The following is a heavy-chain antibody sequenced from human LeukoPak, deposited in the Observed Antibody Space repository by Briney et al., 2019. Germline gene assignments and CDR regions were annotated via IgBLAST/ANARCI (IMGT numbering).Heavy chain of an antibody. CDR3: ARDWRLGIMTVGEDV. CDR1: GFTFSSYA. V-gene: IGHV3-30*14. CDR2: ISYDGSNK. Sequence: PGRSLRLSCAASGFTFSSYAMHWVRQAPGKGLAWVAVISYDGSNKYYADSVKGRFTISRDNSKNTLFLQINSLRVEDTAVYYCARDWRLGIMTVGEDVWGKGTTVTISS. D-gene: IGHD3-16*01. J-gene: IGHJ6*04.